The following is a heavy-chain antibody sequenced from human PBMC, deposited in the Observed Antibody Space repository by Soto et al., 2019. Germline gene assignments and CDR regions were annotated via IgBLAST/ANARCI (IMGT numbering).Heavy chain of an antibody. CDR2: INHSGDT. J-gene: IGHJ1*01. CDR1: GGRFSNYF. V-gene: IGHV4-34*01. CDR3: ARDWGGSSWSPAEYFQH. D-gene: IGHD6-13*01. Sequence: SETLSLTCAVSGGRFSNYFWAWIRQAPGKGLEWIGEINHSGDTHFDPSLESRVTMSVDTSKNQFSLKLSSVTAADTAVYYCARDWGGSSWSPAEYFQHWGKGTLVTVSS.